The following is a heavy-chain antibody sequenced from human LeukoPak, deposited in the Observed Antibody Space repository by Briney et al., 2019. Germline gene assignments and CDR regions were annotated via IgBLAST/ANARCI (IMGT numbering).Heavy chain of an antibody. CDR3: ARGGWQQLGYFDY. Sequence: SETLSLTCTVSGGSISSYYWSWIRQPPGKGLEWIGYIYYSGSTNYNPTLKSRVTISVDTSKNQFSLKLSSVTAADTAVYYCARGGWQQLGYFDYWGQGTLVTVSS. D-gene: IGHD6-13*01. CDR2: IYYSGST. CDR1: GGSISSYY. V-gene: IGHV4-59*12. J-gene: IGHJ4*02.